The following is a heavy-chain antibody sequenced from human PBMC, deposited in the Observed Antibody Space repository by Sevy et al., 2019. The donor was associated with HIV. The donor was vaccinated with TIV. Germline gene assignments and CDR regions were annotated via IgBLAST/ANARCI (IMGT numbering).Heavy chain of an antibody. D-gene: IGHD3-22*01. V-gene: IGHV3-21*01. CDR3: ARDHYYDSSGRDWFDP. J-gene: IGHJ5*02. Sequence: GGSLRLSFAASGFTFSSYSMSWVRQAPGKGLEWVSSISSSSSYIYYADSVKGRFTISRDNAKNSLYLQMNSLRAEDTAVYYCARDHYYDSSGRDWFDPWGQGTLVTVSS. CDR2: ISSSSSYI. CDR1: GFTFSSYS.